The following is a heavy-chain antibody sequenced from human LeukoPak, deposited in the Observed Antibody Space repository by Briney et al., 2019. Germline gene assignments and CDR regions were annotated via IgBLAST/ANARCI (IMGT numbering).Heavy chain of an antibody. J-gene: IGHJ6*03. CDR2: IRYDGSNK. Sequence: GGSLRLSCAASGFTFSSYGMHWVRQAPGKGLEWVAFIRYDGSNKYYADSVKGRFTISRDNSKSTLYLQMNSLRAEDTAVYYCAKDSYYYGSGRPGGDYMDVWGKGTTVTISS. V-gene: IGHV3-30*02. D-gene: IGHD3-10*01. CDR1: GFTFSSYG. CDR3: AKDSYYYGSGRPGGDYMDV.